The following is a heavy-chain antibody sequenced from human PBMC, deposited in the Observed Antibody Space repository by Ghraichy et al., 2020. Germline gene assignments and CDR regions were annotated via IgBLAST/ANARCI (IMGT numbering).Heavy chain of an antibody. D-gene: IGHD3-16*01. CDR2: IKQDGSEK. V-gene: IGHV3-7*03. Sequence: GGSLRLSCAASGFTFSSYWMSWVRQAPGKGLEWVANIKQDGSEKYYVDSVKGRFTISRVNAKNSLYLQMNSLRAEDTAVYYCARFKTFYYYYMDVWGKGTTVTVSS. CDR1: GFTFSSYW. CDR3: ARFKTFYYYYMDV. J-gene: IGHJ6*03.